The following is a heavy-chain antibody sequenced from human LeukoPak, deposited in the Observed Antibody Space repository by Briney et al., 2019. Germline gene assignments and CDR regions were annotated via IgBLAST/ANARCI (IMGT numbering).Heavy chain of an antibody. J-gene: IGHJ4*02. V-gene: IGHV3-7*03. CDR3: ARASPRVWFGELLPWYFDY. CDR1: GFTFSSYW. CDR2: IKHDGSET. D-gene: IGHD3-10*01. Sequence: GGSLRLSCAASGFTFSSYWMSWVRQAPGKGLEWVADIKHDGSETYYVDSVKGRFTISRDNSKNTLYLQMNSLRAEDTAVYYCARASPRVWFGELLPWYFDYWGQGTLVTVSS.